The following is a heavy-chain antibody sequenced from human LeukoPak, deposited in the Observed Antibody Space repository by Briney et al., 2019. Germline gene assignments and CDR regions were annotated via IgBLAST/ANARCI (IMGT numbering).Heavy chain of an antibody. D-gene: IGHD4-23*01. CDR3: ARHARTDYGGNSLDY. V-gene: IGHV5-51*01. J-gene: IGHJ4*02. Sequence: GESLKISCKGSGYSFTSYWIGWVRQMPGNGLEWMGIIYPGDSDTRYSPSFQGQVTISADKSISTAYLQWSSLKASDTAMYYCARHARTDYGGNSLDYWGQGTLVTVSS. CDR2: IYPGDSDT. CDR1: GYSFTSYW.